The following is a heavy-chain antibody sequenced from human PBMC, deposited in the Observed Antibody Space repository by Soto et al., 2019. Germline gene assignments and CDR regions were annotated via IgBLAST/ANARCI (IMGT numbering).Heavy chain of an antibody. D-gene: IGHD5-12*01. Sequence: QVQLVQSGAEVKKPGSSVKVSCKASGGTFTIFAVSWVRQAPGQGLEWMGGLIPIIGTTNYAQRFQGRITISGDESTSTAYMELSSLKSEDTAMYYCVRDLGSGYDPGDYWGQGTLVTVSS. V-gene: IGHV1-69*12. CDR2: LIPIIGTT. CDR1: GGTFTIFA. CDR3: VRDLGSGYDPGDY. J-gene: IGHJ4*02.